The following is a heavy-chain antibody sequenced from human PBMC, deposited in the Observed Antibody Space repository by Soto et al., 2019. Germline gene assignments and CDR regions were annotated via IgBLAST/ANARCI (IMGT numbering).Heavy chain of an antibody. J-gene: IGHJ6*03. CDR2: TYYRSRWYN. V-gene: IGHV6-1*01. D-gene: IGHD1-7*01. CDR3: ARTTSHKWYYMDV. Sequence: QVQLQESGPGLVKPSQTLALTCAISGDSVSSNSAAWNWIRLSPSRGLEWLPRTYYRSRWYNDYAVSVRSRVTVNPDTSKNQFFLQLTSVTPEDTAVYYCARTTSHKWYYMDVWGKGTTVIVSS. CDR1: GDSVSSNSAA.